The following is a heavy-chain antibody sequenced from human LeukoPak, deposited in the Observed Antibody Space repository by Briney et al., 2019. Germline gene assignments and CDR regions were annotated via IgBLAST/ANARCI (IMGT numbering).Heavy chain of an antibody. CDR2: ISSNGGST. J-gene: IGHJ6*03. V-gene: IGHV3-64*01. CDR1: GFTFSSYA. Sequence: GWSLRLTCTASGFTFSSYALHWVRLAPGQVLDYVSAISSNGGSTYYANSVKGRFTISRDNSKNTLYLQMGSLRAEDMAVYYCARGSSSWYYYYYMDVWGKGTTVTVSS. CDR3: ARGSSSWYYYYYMDV. D-gene: IGHD6-13*01.